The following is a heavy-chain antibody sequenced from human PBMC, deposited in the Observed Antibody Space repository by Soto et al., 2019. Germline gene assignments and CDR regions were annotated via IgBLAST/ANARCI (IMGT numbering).Heavy chain of an antibody. Sequence: SVKVSCKASGGTFSSYTISWVRQAPGQGLEWMGRIIPILGIANYAQKFQGRVTITADKSTSTAYMELSSLRSEDTAVYYCARQYYYDSSGYYRNWFDPWGQGTLVTVS. D-gene: IGHD3-22*01. CDR2: IIPILGIA. J-gene: IGHJ5*02. CDR3: ARQYYYDSSGYYRNWFDP. V-gene: IGHV1-69*02. CDR1: GGTFSSYT.